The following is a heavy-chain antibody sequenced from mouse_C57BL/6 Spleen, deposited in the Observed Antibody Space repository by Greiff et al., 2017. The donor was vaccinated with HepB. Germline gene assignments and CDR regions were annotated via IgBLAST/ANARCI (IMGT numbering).Heavy chain of an antibody. J-gene: IGHJ4*01. CDR3: ARRAITTVVVTDYAMDY. CDR2: IYPGSGNT. V-gene: IGHV1-76*01. CDR1: GYTFTDYY. Sequence: VQLQQSGAELVRPGASVKLSCKASGYTFTDYYINWVKQRPGQGLEWIARIYPGSGNTYYNEKFKGKATLTAEKSSSTAYMQLSSLTSEDSAVYFCARRAITTVVVTDYAMDYWGQGTSVTVSS. D-gene: IGHD1-1*01.